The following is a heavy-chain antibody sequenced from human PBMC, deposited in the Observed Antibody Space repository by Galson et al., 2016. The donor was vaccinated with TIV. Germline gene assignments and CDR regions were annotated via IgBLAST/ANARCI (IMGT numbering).Heavy chain of an antibody. CDR1: GVTFSSYA. J-gene: IGHJ6*03. D-gene: IGHD2/OR15-2a*01. Sequence: SVKVSCKASGVTFSSYAISWVRQAPGQGLEWMGGLIPMFGITNYAQRFQGRVTITADGSTSTAYMELSSLRSKDTAVYYCARSNSYNFYYMAVWGQGTTVTVSS. CDR3: ARSNSYNFYYMAV. V-gene: IGHV1-69*13. CDR2: LIPMFGIT.